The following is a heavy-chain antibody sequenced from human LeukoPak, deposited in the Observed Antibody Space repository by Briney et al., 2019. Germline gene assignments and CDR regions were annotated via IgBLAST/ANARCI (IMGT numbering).Heavy chain of an antibody. CDR3: AKFGLDYCSSTSCYPFHYYYGMDV. V-gene: IGHV3-23*01. J-gene: IGHJ6*02. CDR2: ISGSGGST. Sequence: GGSLRLSCAASGFTFSSYAMSWVRQAPGKGLECVSAISGSGGSTYYADSVKGRFTISRDNSKNTLYLQMNSLRAEDTAVYYCAKFGLDYCSSTSCYPFHYYYGMDVWGQGTTVTVSS. CDR1: GFTFSSYA. D-gene: IGHD2-2*01.